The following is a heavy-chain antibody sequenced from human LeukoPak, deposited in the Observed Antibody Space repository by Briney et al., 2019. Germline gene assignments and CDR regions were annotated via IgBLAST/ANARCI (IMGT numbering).Heavy chain of an antibody. CDR2: IGTAGDT. V-gene: IGHV3-13*01. CDR1: GFTFSSYD. Sequence: PGGSLRLSCAASGFTFSSYDMHWVRQTTGKGLEWVSAIGTAGDTYYPDSVKGRFTISRENAKNSLYLQMNSLRAGDTAVYYCARAALYYYGSENYYSGAFDIWGQGTMVTVSS. CDR3: ARAALYYYGSENYYSGAFDI. D-gene: IGHD3-10*01. J-gene: IGHJ3*02.